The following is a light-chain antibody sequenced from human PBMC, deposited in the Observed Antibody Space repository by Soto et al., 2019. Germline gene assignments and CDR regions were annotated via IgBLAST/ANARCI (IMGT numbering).Light chain of an antibody. Sequence: EIVLTQSPGTLSLSPGERATLSCRTSQSISSSYLAWYQQKPGQAPRLLIYGASSRATGIPDRFSGSGSGTDFTLTISRLEPEDFAVYYCQQYVNSLPLFTFGPGTKVDVK. CDR3: QQYVNSLPLFT. CDR1: QSISSSY. J-gene: IGKJ3*01. V-gene: IGKV3-20*01. CDR2: GAS.